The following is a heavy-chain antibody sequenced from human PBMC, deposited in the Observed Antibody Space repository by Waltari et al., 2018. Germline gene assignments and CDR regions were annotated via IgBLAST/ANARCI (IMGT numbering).Heavy chain of an antibody. J-gene: IGHJ6*03. CDR3: TRSLKDCSSTSCYHPPNMDV. D-gene: IGHD2-2*01. CDR2: IRSKAYGGTT. V-gene: IGHV3-49*04. Sequence: EVQLVESGGGLVQPGRSLRLSCTASGFTFGDYAMSWVRQAPGKGLEWVGFIRSKAYGGTTEYAASVKGRFTISRDDSKSIAYLQMNSLKTEDTAVYYCTRSLKDCSSTSCYHPPNMDVWGKGTTVTVSS. CDR1: GFTFGDYA.